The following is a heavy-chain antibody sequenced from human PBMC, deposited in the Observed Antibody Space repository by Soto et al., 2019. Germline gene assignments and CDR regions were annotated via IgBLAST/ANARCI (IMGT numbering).Heavy chain of an antibody. CDR2: IWHDGNNK. D-gene: IGHD1-26*01. V-gene: IGHV3-33*01. CDR3: ARDLVGASDSYGLDV. J-gene: IGHJ6*02. Sequence: PRGSLRLSCAASGFTFSNYGMNWVRQAPGKGLEWVAIIWHDGNNKYYADSVRGRFIISRDNSKNRLYLQMNSLRAEDTAVYYCARDLVGASDSYGLDVWGQGTPVTVSS. CDR1: GFTFSNYG.